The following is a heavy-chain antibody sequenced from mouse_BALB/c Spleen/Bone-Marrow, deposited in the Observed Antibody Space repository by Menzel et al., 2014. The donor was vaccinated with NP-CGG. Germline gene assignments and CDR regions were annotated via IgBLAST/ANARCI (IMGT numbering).Heavy chain of an antibody. CDR2: IYPYNGGT. Sequence: EVKLQESGPELVKPGASVKISCKASGYTFTDYNMHWVKQSHGKSLEWIGYIYPYNGGTGYNQKFKSKATLTVDNSSNTAYMELRSLTSEDSAVYYCARESSAGYYFDYWGQGTTLTVSS. D-gene: IGHD3-2*02. CDR1: GYTFTDYN. CDR3: ARESSAGYYFDY. J-gene: IGHJ2*01. V-gene: IGHV1S29*02.